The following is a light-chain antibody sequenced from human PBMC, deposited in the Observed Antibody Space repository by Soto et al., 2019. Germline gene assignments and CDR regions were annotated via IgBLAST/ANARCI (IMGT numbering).Light chain of an antibody. V-gene: IGKV1-5*03. Sequence: DIQMTQSPSTLSASVGDRVTITCRASQSISNFLAWYQRRPGKAPKLLIYRASGLERGVPSRFIGGGSGTEFTLTISSLQPDDFATYFCQHFYTYPITFSGGTKVEIK. J-gene: IGKJ4*01. CDR1: QSISNF. CDR2: RAS. CDR3: QHFYTYPIT.